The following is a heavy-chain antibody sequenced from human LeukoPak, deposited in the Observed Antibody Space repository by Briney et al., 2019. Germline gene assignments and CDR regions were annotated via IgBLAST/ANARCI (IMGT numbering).Heavy chain of an antibody. D-gene: IGHD3-9*01. CDR2: IYPGDSDT. V-gene: IGHV5-51*01. CDR3: ARHETGPYFDY. CDR1: GYSFTTYW. Sequence: GESLKISCKGSGYSFTTYWIGWVRQMPGKGLECMGIIYPGDSDTRYSPSFQGQVTISADKSFSTAYLQWSSLKASDTAMYYCARHETGPYFDYWGQGTLVTVSS. J-gene: IGHJ4*02.